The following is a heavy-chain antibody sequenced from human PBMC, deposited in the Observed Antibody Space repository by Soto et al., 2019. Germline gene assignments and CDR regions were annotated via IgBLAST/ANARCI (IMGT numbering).Heavy chain of an antibody. J-gene: IGHJ1*01. CDR1: AFSFSSYT. Sequence: EVQLVESGGGLVKPGGSLRLSCAASAFSFSSYTMTWVRQAPGKGLEWVSSISSNNYYIYYADSVKGLFTISRDNANKLLYLQMNSLTGEDTAVYYCARGHCSVGSGYGPEYFQHWGQGTLVTVSS. V-gene: IGHV3-21*01. D-gene: IGHD2-15*01. CDR3: ARGHCSVGSGYGPEYFQH. CDR2: ISSNNYYI.